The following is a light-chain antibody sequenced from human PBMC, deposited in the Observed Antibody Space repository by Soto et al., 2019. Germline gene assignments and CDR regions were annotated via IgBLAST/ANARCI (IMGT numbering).Light chain of an antibody. V-gene: IGLV1-51*01. CDR3: GTWDSSLSAGWGI. Sequence: QSVLTQPPSVSAAPGQKVTISCSGSSSNIGNNYVSWYQHLPGTAPKLLIYDNNKRPSGIPDRVSGSKSGTSATLAITGLQTGDEADYYCGTWDSSLSAGWGIFGGGTKLTVL. J-gene: IGLJ2*01. CDR1: SSNIGNNY. CDR2: DNN.